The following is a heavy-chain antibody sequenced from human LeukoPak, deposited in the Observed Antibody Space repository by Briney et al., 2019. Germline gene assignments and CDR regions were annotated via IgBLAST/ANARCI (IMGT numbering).Heavy chain of an antibody. CDR2: IYYSGST. D-gene: IGHD6-13*01. CDR3: ARHIISSSWYFDL. Sequence: SEPLSLTCTVSGGSISSYYWSWIRRPPGKGLGWIGYIYYSGSTNYNPSLKSRVTISVDTSKNQFSLKLSSVTAADTAVYYCARHIISSSWYFDLWGRGTLVTVSS. CDR1: GGSISSYY. V-gene: IGHV4-59*08. J-gene: IGHJ2*01.